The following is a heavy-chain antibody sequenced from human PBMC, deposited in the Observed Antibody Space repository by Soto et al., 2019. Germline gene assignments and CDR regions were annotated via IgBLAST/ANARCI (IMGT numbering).Heavy chain of an antibody. Sequence: QLQLQESGPGLVKPSETLSLTCSVSGGSISSSSYYWGWIRQPPGKGLEWIGSIYYSGSTYYNPSLKSRVTISVDTSKNQFSLKLSSVTAADTAVYYCARRSSIAAPVLYWGQGTLVTVSS. J-gene: IGHJ4*02. CDR3: ARRSSIAAPVLY. V-gene: IGHV4-39*01. CDR2: IYYSGST. CDR1: GGSISSSSYY. D-gene: IGHD6-6*01.